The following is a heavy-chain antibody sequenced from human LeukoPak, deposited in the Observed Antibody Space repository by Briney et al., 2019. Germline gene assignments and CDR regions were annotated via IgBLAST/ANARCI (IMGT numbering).Heavy chain of an antibody. Sequence: SETLSRTCTVSGVSIPTYYWSWIRRPPGKGLEWIGFTYYSGNTNYNPSLKSRVTTSVDTSKNQFSLKLSSVTAADTAVYYCARAYTSWSFDYWGQRTLVTVSS. J-gene: IGHJ4*02. D-gene: IGHD2-2*02. CDR2: TYYSGNT. CDR3: ARAYTSWSFDY. V-gene: IGHV4-59*01. CDR1: GVSIPTYY.